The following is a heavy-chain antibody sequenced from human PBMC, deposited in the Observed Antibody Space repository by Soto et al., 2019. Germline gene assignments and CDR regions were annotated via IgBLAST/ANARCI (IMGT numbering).Heavy chain of an antibody. J-gene: IGHJ4*02. CDR3: ARKTYYYDSSGYDY. D-gene: IGHD3-22*01. CDR2: ISAYNGNT. Sequence: ASVKVSCKASGYTFTSYGISWVRQAPGQGLEWMGWISAYNGNTNYAQKLQGRVTMTTDTSTSTAYMELRSLRSDDTAVYYCARKTYYYDSSGYDYWGQGTLVTVYS. V-gene: IGHV1-18*01. CDR1: GYTFTSYG.